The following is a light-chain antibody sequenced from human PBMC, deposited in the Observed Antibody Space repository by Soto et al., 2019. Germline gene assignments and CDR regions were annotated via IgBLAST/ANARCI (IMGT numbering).Light chain of an antibody. CDR2: SNN. V-gene: IGLV1-44*01. Sequence: QSVLTQPPSASGTPGQRGTISCSGSGSNIGSNTVNWYQQLPGTAPKLLIYSNNQRPSGVPDRFSGSKSGTSASLAISGLQSEDEADYYCAAWDDSLNGPYVFGTGTKVTVL. CDR1: GSNIGSNT. CDR3: AAWDDSLNGPYV. J-gene: IGLJ1*01.